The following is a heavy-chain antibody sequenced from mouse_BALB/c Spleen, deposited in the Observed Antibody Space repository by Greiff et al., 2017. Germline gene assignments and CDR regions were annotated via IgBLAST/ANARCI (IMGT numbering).Heavy chain of an antibody. CDR2: ISSGSSTI. Sequence: EVKLVESGGGLVQPGGSRKLSCAASGFTFSSFGMHWVRQPPEKGLEWVAYISSGSSTIYYADTVKGRFTISRDNPKNTLFLQMTSLRSEDTAMYYCERSRGLYDYDGAGFAYWGQGTLVTVSA. CDR1: GFTFSSFG. D-gene: IGHD2-4*01. CDR3: ERSRGLYDYDGAGFAY. V-gene: IGHV5-17*02. J-gene: IGHJ3*01.